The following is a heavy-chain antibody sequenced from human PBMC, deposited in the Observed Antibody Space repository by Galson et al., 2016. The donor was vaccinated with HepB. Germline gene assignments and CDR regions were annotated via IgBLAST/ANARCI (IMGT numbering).Heavy chain of an antibody. Sequence: CAASGFTLRSYGVHWVRQAPGKGLEWVALIWSDGSNKNNADSVKGRFTISRDNSKNTLYLQMNSLRAEDTAVYYCARDRVPTARHFYYGMDVWGQGTKVTFSS. J-gene: IGHJ6*02. CDR3: ARDRVPTARHFYYGMDV. D-gene: IGHD2-2*01. CDR2: IWSDGSNK. CDR1: GFTLRSYG. V-gene: IGHV3-33*01.